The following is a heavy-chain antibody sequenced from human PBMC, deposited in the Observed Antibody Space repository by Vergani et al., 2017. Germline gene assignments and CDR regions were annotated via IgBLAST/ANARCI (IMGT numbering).Heavy chain of an antibody. D-gene: IGHD3-22*01. CDR3: TTVEVLCYYDSSGYCDAFDI. Sequence: EVQLVESGGGLVKPGGSLRLSCAASGFTFSNAWMSWVRQAPGKGLEWVGRIKSKTDGGTTDYAAPVKGRFTISRDDSKNTLYLQMNSLKTEDTAVYYCTTVEVLCYYDSSGYCDAFDIWGQGTMVTVSS. CDR1: GFTFSNAW. V-gene: IGHV3-15*01. CDR2: IKSKTDGGTT. J-gene: IGHJ3*02.